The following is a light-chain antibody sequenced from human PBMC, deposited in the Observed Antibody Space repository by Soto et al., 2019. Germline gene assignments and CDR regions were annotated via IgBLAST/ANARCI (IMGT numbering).Light chain of an antibody. Sequence: EIILTQSPDTLSLSPGERATLSCRASQSVSSSYLAWYQQKPGQAPRLLIHGAFIRAAGVPARFSGSGSGTEFTLTISSLQSEDFAVYYCQQYGSSRWTFGQGTKVDIK. J-gene: IGKJ1*01. CDR2: GAF. CDR1: QSVSSSY. V-gene: IGKV3-20*01. CDR3: QQYGSSRWT.